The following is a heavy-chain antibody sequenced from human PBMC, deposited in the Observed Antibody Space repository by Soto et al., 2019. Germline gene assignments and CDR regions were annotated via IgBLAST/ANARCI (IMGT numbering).Heavy chain of an antibody. D-gene: IGHD2-15*01. CDR3: VRGPPPLVYCSGGNYYHHRQLDS. Sequence: PGGSLRLSCAASGFTFRSYWMSWVRQAPGKGLEWVANIKQDGSGTDYVDSVKGRFTISRDNAKNSLYLQMNSLRAEDTAVYYCVRGPPPLVYCSGGNYYHHRQLDSCPQRPLLNVCS. CDR1: GFTFRSYW. CDR2: IKQDGSGT. V-gene: IGHV3-7*01. J-gene: IGHJ5*01.